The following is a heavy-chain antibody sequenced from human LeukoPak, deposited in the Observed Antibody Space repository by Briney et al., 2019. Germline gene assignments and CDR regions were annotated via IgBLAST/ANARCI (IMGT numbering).Heavy chain of an antibody. V-gene: IGHV1-18*01. CDR2: ISAYNGNT. Sequence: VASVKVSFKASGYTFTSYGISWVRQAPGQGLEWMGWISAYNGNTNYAQKLQGRVTMTTDTSTSTAYMELRSLRSDDTAVYYCARDWWDGSSGSCFDYWGQGTLVTVSS. CDR1: GYTFTSYG. D-gene: IGHD6-19*01. CDR3: ARDWWDGSSGSCFDY. J-gene: IGHJ4*02.